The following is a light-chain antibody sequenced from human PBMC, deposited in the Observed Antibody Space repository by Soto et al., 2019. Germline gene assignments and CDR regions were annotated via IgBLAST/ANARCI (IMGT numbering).Light chain of an antibody. CDR1: QRVXSSY. CDR2: GTS. V-gene: IGKV3-20*01. CDR3: QHYNMDSEA. Sequence: EVSLTQSASTLSLSPGERATLSCRASQRVXSSYLAWYQQQPGQAPGLPXAGTSNRATGTPDRFSGSGSGTDFTLTISSRQPDDFDNYYCQHYNMDSEAFGQGTKVDIK. J-gene: IGKJ1*01.